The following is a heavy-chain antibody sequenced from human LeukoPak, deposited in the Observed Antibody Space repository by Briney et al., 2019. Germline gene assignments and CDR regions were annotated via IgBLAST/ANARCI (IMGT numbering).Heavy chain of an antibody. CDR2: ITGDSNTI. CDR3: ARDRMGGSFDY. V-gene: IGHV3-48*01. J-gene: IGHJ4*02. Sequence: GGSLRLSCPASGFAFSPYAMNWVRQAPGKGREWVSFITGDSNTIYYADSMKGRFTVSRDNAENSLYLQMNSLSAEDTAVYYCARDRMGGSFDYWGQGTLVTVSS. CDR1: GFAFSPYA. D-gene: IGHD2-15*01.